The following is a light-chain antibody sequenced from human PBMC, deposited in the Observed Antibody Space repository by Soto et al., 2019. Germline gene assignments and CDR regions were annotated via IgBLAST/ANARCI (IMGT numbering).Light chain of an antibody. V-gene: IGKV3-15*01. CDR3: QQYNNWPIT. J-gene: IGKJ5*01. Sequence: EIVLTQSPGTLSLSPGKRATLSCRASQSVSSNLAWYQQKPGQAPRLLIYGASTRATGLPARFSGSGSGTEFTLNISSLQSEDFAVYYCQQYNNWPITFGQGTRLEIK. CDR1: QSVSSN. CDR2: GAS.